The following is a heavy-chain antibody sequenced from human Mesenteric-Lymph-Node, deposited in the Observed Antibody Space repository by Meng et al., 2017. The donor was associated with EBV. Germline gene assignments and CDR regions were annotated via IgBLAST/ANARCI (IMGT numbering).Heavy chain of an antibody. CDR1: GFTFNTYS. CDR2: ISSTSIYI. D-gene: IGHD3-10*01. V-gene: IGHV3-21*01. CDR3: ARDYGSGSHFDY. J-gene: IGHJ4*02. Sequence: EVAVVEAGGGMVEPGGSLRLSWAASGFTFNTYSMDWVRQAPGKGLEWVSSISSTSIYIKYADSLKGRFTISRDNGKNTLYLQMNSLRVEDTAIYYCARDYGSGSHFDYWGRGSLVTVSS.